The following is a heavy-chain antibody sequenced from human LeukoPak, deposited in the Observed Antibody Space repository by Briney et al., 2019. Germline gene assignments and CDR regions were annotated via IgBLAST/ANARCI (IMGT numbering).Heavy chain of an antibody. D-gene: IGHD2-2*02. CDR2: ITWTGGST. CDR3: ARGQYQLRYGYYYMDV. V-gene: IGHV3-20*04. Sequence: PSGGSLRLSCAASGFTFDDYGMSWARRGPGKGLEWVSCITWTGGSTVYADSVKGRFTISRDSAKHSLYLQMKSLRAEDTALYYFARGQYQLRYGYYYMDVWGKGTTVTVSS. CDR1: GFTFDDYG. J-gene: IGHJ6*03.